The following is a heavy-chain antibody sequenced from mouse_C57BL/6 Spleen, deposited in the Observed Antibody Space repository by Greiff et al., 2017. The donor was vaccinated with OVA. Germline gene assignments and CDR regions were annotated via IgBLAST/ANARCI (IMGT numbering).Heavy chain of an antibody. CDR2: IYPGDGDT. D-gene: IGHD2-3*01. CDR1: GYAFSSSW. Sequence: QVTLKVSGPELVKPGASVKISCKASGYAFSSSWMNWVKQRPGKGLEWIGRIYPGDGDTNYNGKFKGKATLTADKSSSTAYMQLSSLTSEDSAVYFCARGDDGYYVGYFDVWGTGTTVTVSS. V-gene: IGHV1-82*01. J-gene: IGHJ1*03. CDR3: ARGDDGYYVGYFDV.